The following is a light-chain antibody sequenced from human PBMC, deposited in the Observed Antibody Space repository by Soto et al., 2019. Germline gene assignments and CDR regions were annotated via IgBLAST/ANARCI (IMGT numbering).Light chain of an antibody. Sequence: DIQLTQSPSSLSASVGDRITITCRSSQSISRYLNWYQQRPGTAPKVLIFGANSLQSGVPSRFSGSGSGTEFTLTISSLQPEDFATYYGQQKYGTPGTFGQGTKVDVK. CDR2: GAN. J-gene: IGKJ1*01. CDR3: QQKYGTPGT. V-gene: IGKV1-39*01. CDR1: QSISRY.